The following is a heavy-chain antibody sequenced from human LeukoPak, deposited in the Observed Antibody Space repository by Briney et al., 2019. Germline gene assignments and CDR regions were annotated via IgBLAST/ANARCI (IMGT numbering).Heavy chain of an antibody. CDR2: IFHSGIA. CDR1: NYPITSDYY. CDR3: GRAGFGTAYNRFYYYMDV. V-gene: IGHV4-38-2*01. J-gene: IGHJ6*03. D-gene: IGHD3-16*01. Sequence: SETLSLTCAVSNYPITSDYYWVWIRQPPGQGLEWIGQIFHSGIAHYNPSLKSRVTMSVDTSRSQFSVNLNAVTAADTAVYYCGRAGFGTAYNRFYYYMDVWGKGTTVTVSS.